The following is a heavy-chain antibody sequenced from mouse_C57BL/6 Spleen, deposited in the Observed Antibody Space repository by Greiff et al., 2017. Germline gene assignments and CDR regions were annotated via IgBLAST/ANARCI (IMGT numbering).Heavy chain of an antibody. CDR1: GYTFTSYW. CDR2: IDPSDSYT. CDR3: ARKYDGTTRD. Sequence: VQLQQPGAELVRPGTSVKLSCKASGYTFTSYWMHWVKQRPGQGLEWIGVIDPSDSYTNYNQKFKGKATLTVDTSSSTAYMQLSSLTSEDSAVYYCARKYDGTTRDWGQGTTLTVSS. D-gene: IGHD2-3*01. V-gene: IGHV1-59*01. J-gene: IGHJ2*01.